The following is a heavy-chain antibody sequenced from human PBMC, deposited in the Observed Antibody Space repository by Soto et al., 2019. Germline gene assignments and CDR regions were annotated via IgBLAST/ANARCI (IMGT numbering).Heavy chain of an antibody. CDR1: GFSLENFA. V-gene: IGHV3-23*01. D-gene: IGHD3-10*01. J-gene: IGHJ6*02. CDR3: AKVFYDSGTTFFGVDV. Sequence: PGGSLRLSCVCSGFSLENFAMRWVRQAPGKGLEWVSSISARSSKTYYAGSVQGRFTISRDNSKNTLFLQMNSLTAEDTAVYYCAKVFYDSGTTFFGVDVWGQGTTVTVSS. CDR2: ISARSSKT.